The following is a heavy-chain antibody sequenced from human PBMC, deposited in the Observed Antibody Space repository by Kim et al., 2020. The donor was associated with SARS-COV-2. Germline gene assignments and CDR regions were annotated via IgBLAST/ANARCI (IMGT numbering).Heavy chain of an antibody. D-gene: IGHD3-16*01. Sequence: SETLSLTCTVSGGSISSSSYYWGWIRQPPGKGLEWIGSIYYSGSTYYNPSLKSRVTISVDTSKNQFSLKLSSVTAADTAVYYCALGTGGVFAFDIWGQGTMVTVSS. CDR2: IYYSGST. CDR3: ALGTGGVFAFDI. CDR1: GGSISSSSYY. J-gene: IGHJ3*02. V-gene: IGHV4-39*01.